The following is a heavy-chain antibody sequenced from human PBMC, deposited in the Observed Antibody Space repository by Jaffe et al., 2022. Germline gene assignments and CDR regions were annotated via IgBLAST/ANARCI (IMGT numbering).Heavy chain of an antibody. CDR3: ARLLTMVRGVNYWFDP. CDR1: GYSISSGYY. Sequence: QVQLQESGPGLVKPSETLSLTCAVSGYSISSGYYWGWIRQPPGKGLEWIGSIYHSGSTYYNPSLKSRVTISVDTSKNQFSLKLSSVTAADTAVYYCARLLTMVRGVNYWFDPWGQGTLVTVSS. J-gene: IGHJ5*02. V-gene: IGHV4-38-2*01. D-gene: IGHD3-10*01. CDR2: IYHSGST.